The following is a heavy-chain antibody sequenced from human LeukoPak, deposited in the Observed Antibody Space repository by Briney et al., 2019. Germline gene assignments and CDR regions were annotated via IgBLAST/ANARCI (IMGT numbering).Heavy chain of an antibody. D-gene: IGHD2-2*01. CDR2: ISSSSSYI. CDR3: AREVSCSSTSCLGAFDI. V-gene: IGHV3-21*01. J-gene: IGHJ3*02. Sequence: GGSLRLSCAASGFTFSSYSMKWGRQAPGKGLEWGSSISSSSSYIYYADSVKGRFTISRDNAKNSLYLQMNSLRAEDTAVYYCAREVSCSSTSCLGAFDIWGQGTMVTVSS. CDR1: GFTFSSYS.